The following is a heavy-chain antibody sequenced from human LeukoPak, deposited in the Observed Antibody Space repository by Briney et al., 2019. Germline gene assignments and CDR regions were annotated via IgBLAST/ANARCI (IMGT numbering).Heavy chain of an antibody. V-gene: IGHV1-69*13. Sequence: ASVKVSCKASGGTFSSYAISWVRQAPGQGLEWMGGIIPIFGTANYAQKFQGRVTITADESTSTAYMELSSLRSEDTAVYYCARPGDYYDSSGYSDAFDIWGQGTMVTVSS. J-gene: IGHJ3*02. CDR2: IIPIFGTA. D-gene: IGHD3-22*01. CDR3: ARPGDYYDSSGYSDAFDI. CDR1: GGTFSSYA.